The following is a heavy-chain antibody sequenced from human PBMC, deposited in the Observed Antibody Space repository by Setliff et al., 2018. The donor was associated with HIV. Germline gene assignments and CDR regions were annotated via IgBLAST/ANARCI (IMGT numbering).Heavy chain of an antibody. Sequence: GGSLRLSCAASGFIFNNYAMTWVRQAPGKGLEWVSVIYSGDGTSYYADSVKGRFTISRDNAKNSLFLQMNSLRAEDTAVYYCARARTGWYNFDYWGQGTPVTVS. CDR1: GFIFNNYA. J-gene: IGHJ4*02. CDR3: ARARTGWYNFDY. CDR2: IYSGDGTS. V-gene: IGHV3-23*03. D-gene: IGHD6-19*01.